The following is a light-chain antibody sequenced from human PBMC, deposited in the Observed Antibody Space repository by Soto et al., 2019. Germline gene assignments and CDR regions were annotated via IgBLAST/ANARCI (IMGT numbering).Light chain of an antibody. CDR1: SSDVGGYNY. CDR3: SSHSSSSSLVV. V-gene: IGLV2-14*03. CDR2: DVK. Sequence: QSALTQPASMSGSPGQSITISCTGTSSDVGGYNYVSWYRQHPGKAPKLMIYDVKNRPSGVSNRFSGSKSGNTASLTISGLQAEDEADYYCSSHSSSSSLVVFVGGTKLTVL. J-gene: IGLJ2*01.